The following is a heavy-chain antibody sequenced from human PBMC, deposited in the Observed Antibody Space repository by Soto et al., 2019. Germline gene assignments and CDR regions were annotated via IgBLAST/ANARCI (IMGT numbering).Heavy chain of an antibody. CDR2: INTYNGNT. V-gene: IGHV1-18*01. J-gene: IGHJ6*02. D-gene: IGHD3-16*01. Sequence: QVQLVQSGAEVKNPGASVKVSCKASGYTFTRYGIGWARQAPGQGLEWMGWINTYNGNTNYAQNVQRRVTLTTDTSTSTAYMELRGLRSNDTAIYYCALVDVYVTPSPQDVWGQGTTVIVSS. CDR3: ALVDVYVTPSPQDV. CDR1: GYTFTRYG.